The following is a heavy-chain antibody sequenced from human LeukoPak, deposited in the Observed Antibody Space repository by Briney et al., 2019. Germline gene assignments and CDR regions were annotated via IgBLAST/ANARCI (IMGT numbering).Heavy chain of an antibody. CDR1: GYSISGGYD. CDR3: ARLYSGYDCI. Sequence: SETLSLTCTVSGYSISGGYDWGWSRQPPGKGLEWIRSIYHNGRTYYNPSLKSRVTISVDTSKNQVSLKLSSVTAADTAVYYCARLYSGYDCIWGQGTIVTDSS. J-gene: IGHJ3*02. CDR2: IYHNGRT. D-gene: IGHD5-12*01. V-gene: IGHV4-38-2*02.